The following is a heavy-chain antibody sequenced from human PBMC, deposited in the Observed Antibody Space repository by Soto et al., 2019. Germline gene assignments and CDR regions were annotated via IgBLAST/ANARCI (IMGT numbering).Heavy chain of an antibody. CDR3: ARSNNWFDP. CDR1: GFTFSSYS. V-gene: IGHV3-48*02. Sequence: GGSLRLSCAASGFTFSSYSMNWVRQAPGKGLEWVSYISSSSSTIYYADSVKGRFTISRDNAKNPLYLQMNSLRDEDTAVYYCARSNNWFDPWGQGTLVTVSS. CDR2: ISSSSSTI. J-gene: IGHJ5*02.